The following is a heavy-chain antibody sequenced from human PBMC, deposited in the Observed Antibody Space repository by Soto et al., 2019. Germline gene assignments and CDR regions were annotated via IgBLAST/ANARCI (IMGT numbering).Heavy chain of an antibody. V-gene: IGHV4-59*01. CDR2: IYYSGST. CDR1: GGSISSYY. J-gene: IGHJ4*02. CDR3: ARGGSGGTRTLLAY. D-gene: IGHD2-15*01. Sequence: QVQLQESGPGLVKPSETLSLTCTVSGGSISSYYWSWIRQPPGKGLEWIGYIYYSGSTNQNPSLRSRVTISVDTSKNQFSLKLSSVTAADTAVDYCARGGSGGTRTLLAYWGQGTLVTVSS.